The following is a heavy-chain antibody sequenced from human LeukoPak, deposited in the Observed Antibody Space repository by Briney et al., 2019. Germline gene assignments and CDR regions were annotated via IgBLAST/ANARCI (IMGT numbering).Heavy chain of an antibody. J-gene: IGHJ4*02. CDR3: ARDETYSDVWSGSAGGGKGNYLDY. CDR2: ISAYNGNT. CDR1: GYTFTSYG. V-gene: IGHV1-18*01. D-gene: IGHD3-3*01. Sequence: ASVKVSCKASGYTFTSYGISWVRQAPGQGLEWMGWISAYNGNTNYAQKLQGGVTMTTDTSTSTAYMELRSLRSDDTAMYYCARDETYSDVWSGSAGGGKGNYLDYWGQGILVTVSS.